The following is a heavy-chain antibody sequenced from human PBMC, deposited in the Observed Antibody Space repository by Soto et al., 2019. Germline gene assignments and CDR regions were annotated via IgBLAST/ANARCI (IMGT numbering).Heavy chain of an antibody. CDR1: GASVSHGY. CDR2: MYFGGSF. CDR3: TRSYYDSTGFAVDP. Sequence: QMQLQASGPGLVKPSETLSLTCNVSGASVSHGYWSWIRQPPGKGLEWIGFMYFGGSFNYNTSITSRATISVKTSNNQFSMKLTSVTASDTAVYYFTRSYYDSTGFAVDPWGQGTLVTVSS. V-gene: IGHV4-59*02. D-gene: IGHD3-22*01. J-gene: IGHJ5*02.